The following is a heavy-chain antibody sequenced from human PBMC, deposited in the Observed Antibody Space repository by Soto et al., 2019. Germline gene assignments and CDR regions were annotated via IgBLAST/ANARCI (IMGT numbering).Heavy chain of an antibody. CDR1: GFTVSSNY. CDR2: IYSGGST. D-gene: IGHD3-3*01. J-gene: IGHJ4*02. V-gene: IGHV3-53*01. CDR3: ARGNDFWGGSHGFDY. Sequence: GGSLRLSCAASGFTVSSNYMSWVRQAPGKGLEWVSVIYSGGSTYYADSVKGRFTISRDNSKNTLYLQMNSLRAEDTAVYYCARGNDFWGGSHGFDYWGQGTLVTGSS.